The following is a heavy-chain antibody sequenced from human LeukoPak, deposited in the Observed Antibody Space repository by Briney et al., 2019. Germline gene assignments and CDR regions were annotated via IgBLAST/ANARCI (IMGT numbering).Heavy chain of an antibody. V-gene: IGHV2-70*01. CDR2: IDWDDDK. Sequence: RECGPAPSKPTQPLTPTCTFSAVSLSTSGMCVSWIRQPPGKALEWPALIDWDDDKYYSTSLKTRLTTSKDTSKNQVVLTMTDMDPVDTATYYFARIPYGSASYDYWGQGTLVTVSS. D-gene: IGHD3-10*01. J-gene: IGHJ4*02. CDR1: AVSLSTSGMC. CDR3: ARIPYGSASYDY.